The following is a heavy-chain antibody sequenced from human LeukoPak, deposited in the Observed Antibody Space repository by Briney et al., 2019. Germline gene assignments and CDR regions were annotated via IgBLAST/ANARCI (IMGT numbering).Heavy chain of an antibody. CDR2: IRKDGGAR. Sequence: GGSLRLSCAASGFPFSTYWMAWVRQAPGKGLDWVANIRKDGGARFYAASVKGRFIISRDNAKNSLYLQMNNLRDEDTAVYYCASSHDSSGNDWGQGTLVTV. D-gene: IGHD3-22*01. CDR3: ASSHDSSGND. CDR1: GFPFSTYW. V-gene: IGHV3-7*01. J-gene: IGHJ4*02.